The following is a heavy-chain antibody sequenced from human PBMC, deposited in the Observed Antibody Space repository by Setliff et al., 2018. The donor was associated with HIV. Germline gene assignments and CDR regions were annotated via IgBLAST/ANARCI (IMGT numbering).Heavy chain of an antibody. CDR1: YDTISTADYY. Sequence: PSETLSLTCTASYDTISTADYYWIWIRQPPGKGLEWIGFVSYTGTTRYSPSLKSRITVSIDTSKNQFSLQLSSVTAADTAVYYCARLSTTSRDFDSRGQGTLVTVSS. D-gene: IGHD3-10*01. J-gene: IGHJ4*02. V-gene: IGHV4-30-4*01. CDR3: ARLSTTSRDFDS. CDR2: VSYTGTT.